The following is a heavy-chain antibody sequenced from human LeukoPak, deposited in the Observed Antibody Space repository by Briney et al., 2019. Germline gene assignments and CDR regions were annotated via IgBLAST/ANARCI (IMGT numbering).Heavy chain of an antibody. CDR3: ARSYKWFGETLPQRKYNWFDP. CDR1: GYTFTSYY. Sequence: ASVKVSCKASGYTFTSYYMHWVRQAPGQGLEWMGIINPSGGSTSYAQKFQGRVTMTRDMSTSTAYMELSSLRSEDTAVYYCARSYKWFGETLPQRKYNWFDPWGQGTLVTVSS. D-gene: IGHD3-10*01. J-gene: IGHJ5*02. CDR2: INPSGGST. V-gene: IGHV1-46*01.